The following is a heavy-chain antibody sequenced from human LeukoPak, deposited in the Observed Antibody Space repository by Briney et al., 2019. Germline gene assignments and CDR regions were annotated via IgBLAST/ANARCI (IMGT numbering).Heavy chain of an antibody. CDR2: ISSSSYI. CDR3: ARESADDFWSGPSYY. D-gene: IGHD3-3*01. V-gene: IGHV3-21*01. Sequence: GGSLRLSCAASGFTFSSYSMNWVRQAPGKGLEWVSSISSSSYIYYADSVKGRFTISRDNAKNSLYLQMNSLRAEDTAVYYCARESADDFWSGPSYYWGQGTLVTVSS. J-gene: IGHJ4*02. CDR1: GFTFSSYS.